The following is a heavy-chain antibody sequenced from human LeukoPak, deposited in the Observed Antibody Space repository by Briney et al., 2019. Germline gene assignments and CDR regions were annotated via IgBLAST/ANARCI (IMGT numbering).Heavy chain of an antibody. CDR3: ARDQVVYPPRY. V-gene: IGHV3-66*01. J-gene: IGHJ4*02. D-gene: IGHD2-15*01. CDR2: IYSGGST. CDR1: GFTFTNYW. Sequence: GGSLRLSCAASGFTFTNYWMSWVRQAPGKGLELVSLIYSGGSTYYADSAKGRFTISRDNSKNTLYLQMNSLRAEDTAVYFCARDQVVYPPRYWGQGTLVTVSS.